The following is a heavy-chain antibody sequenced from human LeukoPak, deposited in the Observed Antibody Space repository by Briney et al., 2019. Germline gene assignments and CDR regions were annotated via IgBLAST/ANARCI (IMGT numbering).Heavy chain of an antibody. CDR1: GFTFSSYS. CDR2: ISSSRSSI. CDR3: ASSAAAWGY. Sequence: GGSLRLSCVASGFTFSSYSMNWVRQAPGKGLEWVSYISSSRSSISYADSVKGRFTISRDNAKNSLFLQMNSLSAEDTAVYYCASSAAAWGYWGQGTLVTVSS. V-gene: IGHV3-48*04. J-gene: IGHJ4*02. D-gene: IGHD6-13*01.